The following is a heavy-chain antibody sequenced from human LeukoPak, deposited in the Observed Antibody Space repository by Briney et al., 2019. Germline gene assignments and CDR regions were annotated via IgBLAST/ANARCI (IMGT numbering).Heavy chain of an antibody. CDR3: AGARGSYNWNYHWFDP. J-gene: IGHJ5*02. CDR2: ISAYNGNT. D-gene: IGHD1-7*01. V-gene: IGHV1-18*01. CDR1: GYTFTSYG. Sequence: EASVKVSCKASGYTFTSYGISWVRQAPGQGLEWMGWISAYNGNTNYAQKLQGRVTMATDTSTSTAYMELRSLRSDDTAVYYCAGARGSYNWNYHWFDPWGQGTLVTVSS.